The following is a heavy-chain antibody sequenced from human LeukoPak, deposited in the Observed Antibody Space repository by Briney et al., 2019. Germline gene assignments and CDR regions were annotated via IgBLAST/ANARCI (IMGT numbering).Heavy chain of an antibody. D-gene: IGHD3-3*01. J-gene: IGHJ5*02. Sequence: PSETLSLTCTVSGGSIRSYHWSWIRQPPGKGLEWIGEINHSGSTNYNPSLKSRVTISVDTSKNQFSLKLSSVAAADTAVYYCARGQLRFLEWSRAYNWFDPWGQGTLVTVSS. CDR3: ARGQLRFLEWSRAYNWFDP. CDR1: GGSIRSYH. CDR2: INHSGST. V-gene: IGHV4-34*01.